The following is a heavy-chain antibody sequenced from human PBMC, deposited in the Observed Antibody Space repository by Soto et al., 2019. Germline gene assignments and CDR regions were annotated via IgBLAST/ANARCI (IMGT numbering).Heavy chain of an antibody. D-gene: IGHD3-22*01. V-gene: IGHV3-74*01. CDR3: ARPRYDSSGTPFDH. Sequence: GVSLRLSCAAFGFTFSSHWMHWVRQAPEKGLVWISRINSDESSTSYADSGKGRFIISRDNAKNTLYLQMNSLRAEDTSVYFCARPRYDSSGTPFDHWGQGTRVTVSP. CDR1: GFTFSSHW. J-gene: IGHJ4*02. CDR2: INSDESST.